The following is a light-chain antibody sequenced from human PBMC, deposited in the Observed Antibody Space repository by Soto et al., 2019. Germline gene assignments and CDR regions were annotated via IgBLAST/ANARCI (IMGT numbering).Light chain of an antibody. J-gene: IGLJ1*01. V-gene: IGLV2-23*02. CDR1: SSDVGSYNL. CDR2: EVS. CDR3: CSYAGSSTYV. Sequence: SALTQPASVSGSPGQSIPISCAGTSSDVGSYNLVSWYQQHPGKAPKPMIYEVSKRPSGVSNRFSGSKSGNTASLTISGLQAEDEADYYCCSYAGSSTYVFGTGTKVTVL.